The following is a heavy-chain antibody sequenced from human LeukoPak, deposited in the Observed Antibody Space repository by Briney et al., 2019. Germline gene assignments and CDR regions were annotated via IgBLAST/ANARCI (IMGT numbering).Heavy chain of an antibody. CDR3: ARDPLSSSWDQAIDY. V-gene: IGHV1-2*02. CDR2: INPNSGGT. D-gene: IGHD6-13*01. J-gene: IGHJ4*02. CDR1: GYTFTGYY. Sequence: ASVKVSCKASGYTFTGYYMHWVRQAPGQGLEWMGWINPNSGGTNYAQKFQGRVTMTRDTSISTAYMELSRLRSDDTAVYYCARDPLSSSWDQAIDYWGQGTLVTVSS.